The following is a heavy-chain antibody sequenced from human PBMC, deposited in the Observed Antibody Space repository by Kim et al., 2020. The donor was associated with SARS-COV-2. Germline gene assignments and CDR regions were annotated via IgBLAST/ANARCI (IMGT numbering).Heavy chain of an antibody. J-gene: IGHJ3*02. Sequence: SETLSLTCTVSGGSISSYYWSWIRQPPGKGLEWIGYIYYSGSTNYNPSLKSRVTISVDTSKNQFSLKLSSVTAADTAVYYCARVDVPRPHAFDIWGQGTMVTVSS. CDR3: ARVDVPRPHAFDI. D-gene: IGHD6-6*01. CDR1: GGSISSYY. V-gene: IGHV4-59*13. CDR2: IYYSGST.